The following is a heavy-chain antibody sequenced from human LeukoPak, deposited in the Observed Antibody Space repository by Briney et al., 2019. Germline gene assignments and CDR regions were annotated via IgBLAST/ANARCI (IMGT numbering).Heavy chain of an antibody. V-gene: IGHV5-51*01. CDR3: ARWRATPRWGYDDSSSSSLLFDY. CDR1: GYSFTSYW. CDR2: IYPGDSDT. J-gene: IGHJ4*02. Sequence: GESLKISCKGSGYSFTSYWIGWVRQMPGKGLEWMGIIYPGDSDTRYSPSFQGQVTISADKSISTAYLQWSSLKASDTAMYYCARWRATPRWGYDDSSSSSLLFDYWGQGTLVTVSS. D-gene: IGHD6-6*01.